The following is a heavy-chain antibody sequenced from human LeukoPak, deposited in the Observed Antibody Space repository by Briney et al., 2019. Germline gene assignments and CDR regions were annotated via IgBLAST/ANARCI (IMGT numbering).Heavy chain of an antibody. J-gene: IGHJ6*02. Sequence: GGSLRLSCAASGFTFSSYAMGWVRQAPGKGLEWVSAISGSGGSTYYADSVKGRFTISRDNSKNTLYLQMNSLRAEDTAVYYCAKRHVGAPNPYYYGMDVWGQGTTVTVSS. CDR2: ISGSGGST. CDR3: AKRHVGAPNPYYYGMDV. D-gene: IGHD1-26*01. CDR1: GFTFSSYA. V-gene: IGHV3-23*01.